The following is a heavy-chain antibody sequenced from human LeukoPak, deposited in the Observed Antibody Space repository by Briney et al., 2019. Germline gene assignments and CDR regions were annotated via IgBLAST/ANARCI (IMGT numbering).Heavy chain of an antibody. CDR2: VYYSGST. D-gene: IGHD3-10*01. J-gene: IGHJ4*02. V-gene: IGHV4-30-4*01. CDR1: GGSISSGDYY. CDR3: ARATWGRVHYYGSGTSPPYFDY. Sequence: SETLSLTCTVSGGSISSGDYYWSWIRQPPGKGLEWIGYVYYSGSTYYNPSLKSRVTISVDTSKNQFSLKLSSVTAADTAVYYCARATWGRVHYYGSGTSPPYFDYWGQGTLVTVSS.